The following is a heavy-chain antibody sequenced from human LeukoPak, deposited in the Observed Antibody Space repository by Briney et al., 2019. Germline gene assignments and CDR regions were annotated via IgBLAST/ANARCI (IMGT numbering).Heavy chain of an antibody. CDR3: ARGGPYDSSGYYYFDY. CDR2: LYYSGST. V-gene: IGHV4-39*01. D-gene: IGHD3-22*01. Sequence: SETLSLTCTVSGGSISSSDSYRGWLRQPPGKGLEWFGSLYYSGSTYYNPSLKSRVTMSVDTSKNQFSLKLSTVTAEDTAVYYCARGGPYDSSGYYYFDYWGQGTLVTVSS. J-gene: IGHJ4*02. CDR1: GGSISSSDSY.